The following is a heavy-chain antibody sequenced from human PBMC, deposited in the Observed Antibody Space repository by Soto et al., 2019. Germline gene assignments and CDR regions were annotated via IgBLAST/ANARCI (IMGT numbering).Heavy chain of an antibody. CDR3: ARAWGRRYAFDI. V-gene: IGHV4-34*01. CDR1: GGSFSGYY. CDR2: INHSGST. J-gene: IGHJ3*02. D-gene: IGHD7-27*01. Sequence: QVQLQQWGAGLLKPSETLSLTCAVYGGSFSGYYWSWIRQPPGKGLEWIGEINHSGSTNYNPSLKSRVTISVDTSKNQFSLKLSSVTAADTAVYYCARAWGRRYAFDIWGQGTMVTVSS.